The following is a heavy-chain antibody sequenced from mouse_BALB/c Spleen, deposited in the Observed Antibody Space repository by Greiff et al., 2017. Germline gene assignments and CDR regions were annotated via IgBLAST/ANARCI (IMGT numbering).Heavy chain of an antibody. CDR1: GYTFTSYW. V-gene: IGHV1-69*02. D-gene: IGHD2-3*01. CDR3: ASYDGYLYAMDY. Sequence: QVQLQQPGAELVKPGASVKLSCKASGYTFTSYWMHWVKQRPGQGLEWIGEIDPSDSYTNYNQKFKGKATLTVDKSSSTAYMQLSSLTSEDSAVYYGASYDGYLYAMDYWGQGTSVTVSS. CDR2: IDPSDSYT. J-gene: IGHJ4*01.